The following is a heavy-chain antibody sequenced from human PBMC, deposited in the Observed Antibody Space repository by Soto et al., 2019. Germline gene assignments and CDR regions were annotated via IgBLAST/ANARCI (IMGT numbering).Heavy chain of an antibody. V-gene: IGHV4-39*02. CDR1: GGSISSSSYY. J-gene: IGHJ5*02. CDR2: IYYSGST. CDR3: ARDLLYSSGWYNP. D-gene: IGHD6-19*01. Sequence: SETLSLTCTVSGGSISSSSYYWGWIRQPPGKGLEWIGSIYYSGSTYYNPSLKSRVTISVDTSKNQFSLKLSSVTAADTAVYYCARDLLYSSGWYNPWGQGTLVTVSS.